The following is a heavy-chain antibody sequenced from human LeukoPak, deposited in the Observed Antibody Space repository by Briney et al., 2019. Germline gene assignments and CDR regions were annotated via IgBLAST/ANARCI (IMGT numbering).Heavy chain of an antibody. CDR1: GASITNYY. CDR2: IHSGGSF. J-gene: IGHJ3*02. CDR3: ERAIGTITQDSFDI. Sequence: SETLSLTCSVSGASITNYYWSWVRQPAGKGLGWIGRIHSGGSFYYNPSLGSRVAISVDTSNNHFFLRLNSMTATDAALSFYERAIGTITQDSFDIWGPGTVVTVSS. V-gene: IGHV4-4*07. D-gene: IGHD1-14*01.